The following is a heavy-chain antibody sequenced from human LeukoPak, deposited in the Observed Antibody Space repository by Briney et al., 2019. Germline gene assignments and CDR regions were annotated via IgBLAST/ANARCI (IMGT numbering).Heavy chain of an antibody. CDR3: ARQGSYGSGSYSGDDAFDI. CDR1: GGTFSSYA. CDR2: IIPIFGTA. D-gene: IGHD3-10*01. J-gene: IGHJ3*02. V-gene: IGHV1-69*13. Sequence: GASVKVSCKASGGTFSSYAISWVRQAPGQGLEWMGGIIPIFGTANYAQKFQGRVTITADESTSTAYMELSSLRSEDTAVYYCARQGSYGSGSYSGDDAFDIWGQGTMVTVSS.